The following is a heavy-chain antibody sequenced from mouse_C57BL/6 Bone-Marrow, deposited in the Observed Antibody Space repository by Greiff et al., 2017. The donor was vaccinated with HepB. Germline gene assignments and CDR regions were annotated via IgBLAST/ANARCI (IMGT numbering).Heavy chain of an antibody. CDR2: IYPRSGNT. Sequence: VQVVESGAELARPGASVKLSCKASGYTFTSYGISWVKQRTGQGLEWIGEIYPRSGNTYYNEKFKGKATLTADKSSSTAYMELRSLTSEDSAVYFCARKGNSWFAYWGQGTLVTVSA. D-gene: IGHD2-1*01. J-gene: IGHJ3*01. CDR3: ARKGNSWFAY. V-gene: IGHV1-81*01. CDR1: GYTFTSYG.